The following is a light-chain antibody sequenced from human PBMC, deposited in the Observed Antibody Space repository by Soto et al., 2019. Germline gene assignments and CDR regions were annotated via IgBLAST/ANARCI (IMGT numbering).Light chain of an antibody. V-gene: IGKV1-39*01. J-gene: IGKJ4*01. Sequence: DIQMTQSPSSLSASVGDRVTITCRASQSISNYFNWYQQKPGKAPKFLIYAASSLQSGVPSRFSGSGSGTDFTLTISSLQPEDFATYYCQQSYSTPLTFGGGTKVEIK. CDR3: QQSYSTPLT. CDR1: QSISNY. CDR2: AAS.